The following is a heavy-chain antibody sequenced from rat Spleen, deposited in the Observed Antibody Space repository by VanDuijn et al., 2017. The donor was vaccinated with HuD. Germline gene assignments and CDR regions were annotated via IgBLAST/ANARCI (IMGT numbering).Heavy chain of an antibody. D-gene: IGHD1-9*01. J-gene: IGHJ2*01. CDR2: IIYDGTHT. Sequence: EVQLVESDGGLVQPGRSLKLSCAASGFTFSDYYIAWVRQAPKKGLEWVATIIYDGTHTYYRDSVKGRFTISRDNAKSTLYLQMDSLRSEDTATYYCARRHYGYTDYFDYWGQGVMVTVSS. CDR3: ARRHYGYTDYFDY. CDR1: GFTFSDYY. V-gene: IGHV5-7*01.